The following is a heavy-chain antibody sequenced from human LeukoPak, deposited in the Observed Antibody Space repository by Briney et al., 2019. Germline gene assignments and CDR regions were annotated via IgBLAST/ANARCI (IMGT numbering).Heavy chain of an antibody. CDR3: ARPREAYVVGGPFDY. V-gene: IGHV5-51*01. CDR1: GXRFTNYW. Sequence: GESLKISSKGSGXRFTNYWIAWVRQMPGKGLEWMGIIYPGDSDIRYSPSFQGHVTISADKSSSTAYLQWSSLRSEDTAVYYCARPREAYVVGGPFDYWGQGTLVTVSS. J-gene: IGHJ4*02. CDR2: IYPGDSDI. D-gene: IGHD1-26*01.